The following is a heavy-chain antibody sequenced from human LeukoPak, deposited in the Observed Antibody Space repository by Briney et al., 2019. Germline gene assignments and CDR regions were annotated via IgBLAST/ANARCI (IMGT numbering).Heavy chain of an antibody. J-gene: IGHJ4*02. CDR2: IYYSGST. CDR1: GGSISSSSYY. Sequence: PSETLSLTCTVSGGSISSSSYYWGWIRQPPGKGLEWIGSIYYSGSTYYNPSLKSRVTISVDTSKNQFSLKLSSVTAADTAVYYCARGDGAYYYDSSGYYPSLYFDYWGQGTLVTVFS. D-gene: IGHD3-22*01. V-gene: IGHV4-39*07. CDR3: ARGDGAYYYDSSGYYPSLYFDY.